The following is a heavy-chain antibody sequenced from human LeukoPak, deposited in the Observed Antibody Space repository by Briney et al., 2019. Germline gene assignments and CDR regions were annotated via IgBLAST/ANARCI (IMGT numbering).Heavy chain of an antibody. CDR3: AKAEGYDILTGLDY. V-gene: IGHV3-23*01. D-gene: IGHD3-9*01. CDR1: GFTFSNYV. Sequence: PGGSLRLSCAASGFTFSNYVMTWVRQAPGKGLEWVSGIGASGGSTYYADSVKGRFTISRDNSKNTLYLQMNSLRTEDTAVYYCAKAEGYDILTGLDYWGQGTLVTVSS. CDR2: IGASGGST. J-gene: IGHJ4*02.